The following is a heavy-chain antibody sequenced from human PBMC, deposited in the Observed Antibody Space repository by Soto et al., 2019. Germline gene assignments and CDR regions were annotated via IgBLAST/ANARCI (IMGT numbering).Heavy chain of an antibody. CDR2: IIPILGIA. CDR1: GGTFSSYT. Sequence: QVQLVQSGAEVKKPGSSVKVSCKASGGTFSSYTISWVRQAPGQGLEWMGRIIPILGIANYAQKFQGRVTITAYKSTSTAYMELSSLRSEDTAVYYCASTYYDILTGSYYFDYWGQGTLVTVSS. J-gene: IGHJ4*02. CDR3: ASTYYDILTGSYYFDY. V-gene: IGHV1-69*02. D-gene: IGHD3-9*01.